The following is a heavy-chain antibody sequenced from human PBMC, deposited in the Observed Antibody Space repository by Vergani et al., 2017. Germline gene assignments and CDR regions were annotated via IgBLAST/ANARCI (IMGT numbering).Heavy chain of an antibody. CDR1: GFSLSTSGMR. CDR3: ARESVSYNWFDP. CDR2: IDWDDDK. J-gene: IGHJ5*02. V-gene: IGHV2-70*04. D-gene: IGHD1-26*01. Sequence: QVTLKESGPALVKPTQTLTLTCTFSGFSLSTSGMRVSWIRQPPGKALEWLARIDWDDDKFYSTSLKTRLTISKDTSKNQVVLTMTNMDPVDTATYYCARESVSYNWFDPWGQGTLVTGSS.